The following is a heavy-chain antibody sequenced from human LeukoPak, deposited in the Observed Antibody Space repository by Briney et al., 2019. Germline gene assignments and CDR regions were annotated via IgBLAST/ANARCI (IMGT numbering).Heavy chain of an antibody. V-gene: IGHV3-23*01. Sequence: GGSLRLSCAASGFTFSDYALGWVRQAPGRGLEWVATLSGSGAGTYYSDSVQGRFTISRDNSKRALFLQMNSLRAEDTAFYYCAKAELGVDTFFDYWGQGTLVTVSS. J-gene: IGHJ4*02. CDR1: GFTFSDYA. D-gene: IGHD3-3*01. CDR3: AKAELGVDTFFDY. CDR2: LSGSGAGT.